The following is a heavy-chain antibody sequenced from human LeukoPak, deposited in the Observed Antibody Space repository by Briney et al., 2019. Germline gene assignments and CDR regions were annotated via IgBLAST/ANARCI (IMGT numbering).Heavy chain of an antibody. CDR1: GYTFTGYF. V-gene: IGHV1-2*02. Sequence: ASLKVSCKASGYTFTGYFMHWVRQAPGQGLEWMGWVNPNTGGTNFAQTFQGRVTMTRDTYISTAYMELSRLRSDDTAVYYCARDERYDSSGYPFDYWGQGTLVTVSS. D-gene: IGHD3-22*01. J-gene: IGHJ4*02. CDR2: VNPNTGGT. CDR3: ARDERYDSSGYPFDY.